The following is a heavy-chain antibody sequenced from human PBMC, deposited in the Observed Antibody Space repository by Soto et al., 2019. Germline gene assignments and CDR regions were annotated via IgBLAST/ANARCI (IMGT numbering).Heavy chain of an antibody. CDR1: GYTFTGYY. CDR3: TRSSAIPYYFDY. CDR2: INPNSGGT. V-gene: IGHV1-2*04. Sequence: QVQLVQSGAEVKKPGASVKVSCKASGYTFTGYYMHWVRQAPGQGLEWMGWINPNSGGTNYAQKFKGWVTMTRDTSISTAYMELSRLRSDDTAVDYCTRSSAIPYYFDYWGQGTLVTVSS. D-gene: IGHD6-25*01. J-gene: IGHJ4*02.